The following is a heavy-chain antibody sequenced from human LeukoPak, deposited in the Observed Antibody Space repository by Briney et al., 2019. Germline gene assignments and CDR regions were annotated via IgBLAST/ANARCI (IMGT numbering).Heavy chain of an antibody. J-gene: IGHJ4*02. CDR3: TTGQYSTYYDFWSGYHTFDY. D-gene: IGHD3-3*01. Sequence: KTGGSLRLSCAASGFTFSNAWMSWVRQAPGKGLEWAGRIKSKTDGGTTDYAAPVKGRFTISRDDSKNTLYLQVNSLKTEDTAVYYCTTGQYSTYYDFWSGYHTFDYWGQGTLVTVSS. V-gene: IGHV3-15*01. CDR2: IKSKTDGGTT. CDR1: GFTFSNAW.